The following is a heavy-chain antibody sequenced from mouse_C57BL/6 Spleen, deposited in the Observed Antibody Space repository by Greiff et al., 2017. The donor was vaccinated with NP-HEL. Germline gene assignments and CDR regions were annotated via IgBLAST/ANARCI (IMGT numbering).Heavy chain of an antibody. J-gene: IGHJ4*01. D-gene: IGHD2-4*01. Sequence: EVQLQQSGPELVKPGASVKISCKASGYTFTDYYMNWVKQSHGKSLEWIGDINPNNGGTSYNQKFKGKATLTVDKSSSTAYMELRSLTSEDSAVYYCARARLRLYYYAMDYWGQGTSVTVSS. CDR3: ARARLRLYYYAMDY. V-gene: IGHV1-26*01. CDR1: GYTFTDYY. CDR2: INPNNGGT.